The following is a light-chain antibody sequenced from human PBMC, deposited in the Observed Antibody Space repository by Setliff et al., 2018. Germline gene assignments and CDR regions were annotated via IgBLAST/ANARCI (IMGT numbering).Light chain of an antibody. Sequence: LTQPASVSGSPGQSITISRTGTSSDVGGYNYVSWYQQHPGKAPKLMIYDVSKRPSGVSNRFSGSKSGNTASLAISGLQAEDEADYYCSSYTSSSTFVFGTGTKVTVL. CDR2: DVS. CDR3: SSYTSSSTFV. J-gene: IGLJ1*01. V-gene: IGLV2-14*01. CDR1: SSDVGGYNY.